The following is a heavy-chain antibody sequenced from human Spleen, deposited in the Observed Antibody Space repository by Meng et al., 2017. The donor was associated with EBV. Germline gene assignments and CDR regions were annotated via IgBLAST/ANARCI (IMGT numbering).Heavy chain of an antibody. D-gene: IGHD3-10*01. J-gene: IGHJ4*02. CDR2: LIPMFGAP. CDR1: VGTVSSDA. Sequence: VQSVERVERHGSYVKVACKTSVGTVSSDAISWARQAPGQGLEWLGGLIPMFGAPNYAQKFQGRVTITADESTSTHYMELSSLRSEDTAVYYCASESGRGYTPDYWGQGTLVTVSS. V-gene: IGHV1-69*01. CDR3: ASESGRGYTPDY.